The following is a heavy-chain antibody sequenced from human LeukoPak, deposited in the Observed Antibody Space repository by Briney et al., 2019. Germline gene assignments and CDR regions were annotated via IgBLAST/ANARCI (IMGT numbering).Heavy chain of an antibody. V-gene: IGHV4-59*08. CDR1: GGSISSYY. D-gene: IGHD1-26*01. CDR2: IYYSGST. CDR3: ARHISSGSPSFDY. J-gene: IGHJ4*02. Sequence: SETLSLTCTVSGGSISSYYWSWIWQPPGKGLEWIGYIYYSGSTNYNPSLKSRVTISVDTSKNQFSLKLSSVTAADTAVYYCARHISSGSPSFDYWGQGTLVTVSS.